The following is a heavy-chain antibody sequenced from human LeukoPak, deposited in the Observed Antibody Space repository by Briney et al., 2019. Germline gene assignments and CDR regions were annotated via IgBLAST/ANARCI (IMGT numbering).Heavy chain of an antibody. D-gene: IGHD2-2*02. J-gene: IGHJ4*02. Sequence: SVTLSCKASGGTFSSYAITWVRQAPGQGLEWMGGIIPIFCTANYAQKLQGRVTITADESTSTAYMELSSLRSEETAVYYCAGARGYCSSTSCYNFDYWGQGTLVTVSS. CDR2: IIPIFCTA. CDR1: GGTFSSYA. CDR3: AGARGYCSSTSCYNFDY. V-gene: IGHV1-69*13.